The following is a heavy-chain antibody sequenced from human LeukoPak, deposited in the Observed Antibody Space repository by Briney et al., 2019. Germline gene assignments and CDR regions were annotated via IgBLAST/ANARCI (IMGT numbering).Heavy chain of an antibody. CDR2: ISSNGGKT. D-gene: IGHD5-24*01. Sequence: PGGSLRLSCSVSGFTFSAYTMHWVRQAPGRGLQYVSSISSNGGKTYYADSVKGRFTISRDNSKNTLCLQMSSLRLEDTAVYYCVKDRWIDYWGQGVLVTVSS. V-gene: IGHV3-64D*09. CDR1: GFTFSAYT. J-gene: IGHJ4*02. CDR3: VKDRWIDY.